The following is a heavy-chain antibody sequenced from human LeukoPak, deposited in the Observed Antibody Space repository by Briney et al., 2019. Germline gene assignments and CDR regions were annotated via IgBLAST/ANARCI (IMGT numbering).Heavy chain of an antibody. CDR3: ARLGSSWYGGVDP. J-gene: IGHJ5*02. D-gene: IGHD6-13*01. CDR2: VTPNSGNA. V-gene: IGHV1-8*01. Sequence: ASVKVSCKASGYTFTGYDINWVRQATGQGLEWMGWVTPNSGNARYAQKFQGRVTMTRNTSISTAYMELSSLRLEDTAVCFCARLGSSWYGGVDPWGQGTLVTVSS. CDR1: GYTFTGYD.